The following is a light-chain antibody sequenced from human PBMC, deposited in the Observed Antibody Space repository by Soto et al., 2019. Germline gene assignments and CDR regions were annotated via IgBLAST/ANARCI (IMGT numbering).Light chain of an antibody. Sequence: EVVMTQSPAALSVSPGDTATLSCRASQGVSSNLAWYQQKSGQAPRLLIYGASTRATGVPARFSGSGSGTEFTLTISRLQSEDFATYYCQQSYSTPIAFGQGTRLEIK. J-gene: IGKJ5*01. V-gene: IGKV3-15*01. CDR3: QQSYSTPIA. CDR1: QGVSSN. CDR2: GAS.